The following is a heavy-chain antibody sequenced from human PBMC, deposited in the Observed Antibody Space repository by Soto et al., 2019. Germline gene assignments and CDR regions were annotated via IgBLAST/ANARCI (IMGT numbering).Heavy chain of an antibody. CDR2: IYSDGTT. CDR3: SRVGCSNSKCYTRGMDV. J-gene: IGHJ6*02. V-gene: IGHV4-4*07. CDR1: GGSISGYY. D-gene: IGHD2-2*01. Sequence: SETLSLTCTVSGGSISGYYWSWVRQPAGKGLEWVGRIYSDGTTNYSPSLKSRVTMSLDTSKDQFSLHLNSETAADTAVYYCSRVGCSNSKCYTRGMDVWGQGTTVTVSS.